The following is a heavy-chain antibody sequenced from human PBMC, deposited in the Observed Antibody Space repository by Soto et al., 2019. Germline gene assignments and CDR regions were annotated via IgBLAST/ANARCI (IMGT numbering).Heavy chain of an antibody. V-gene: IGHV3-21*01. Sequence: EVQLVESGGGLVKPGGSLRLSCAASGFTFSAYTMNWVRQAPGKGLEWVSSISTSSSYIYYADSVKGRLTISRDNAKNSLYLQMNALRVEDTAVYYCASSSGGFIDYWGQGTLVTVSS. CDR1: GFTFSAYT. CDR3: ASSSGGFIDY. D-gene: IGHD1-1*01. J-gene: IGHJ4*02. CDR2: ISTSSSYI.